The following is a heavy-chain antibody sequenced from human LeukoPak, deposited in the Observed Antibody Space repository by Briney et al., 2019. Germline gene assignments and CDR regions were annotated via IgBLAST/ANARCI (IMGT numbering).Heavy chain of an antibody. CDR2: FNPSVATT. CDR3: AWANFYYYMDV. J-gene: IGHJ6*03. V-gene: IGHV1-46*01. Sequence: GASVKVSCKASGYTFTNYYIHWVRQAPGQGLEWMGIFNPSVATTNYAQKFHGRVTMTRDTSISTAYMELSSLRSDDTTVYYCAWANFYYYMDVWGKGTTVTVSS. CDR1: GYTFTNYY.